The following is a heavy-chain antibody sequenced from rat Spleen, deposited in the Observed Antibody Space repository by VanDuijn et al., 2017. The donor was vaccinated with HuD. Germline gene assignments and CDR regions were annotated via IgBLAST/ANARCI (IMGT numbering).Heavy chain of an antibody. Sequence: EVQLVESGGGLVQPGRSMKLSCAASGFTFSSFPMAWVRQAPTKGLEWVATISTRGGSTYYRDSVKGRFTISRDNAKSALYLQMNSLSYEDTATYYGTRDPPSLNCGSYRRYYFDYWGQGVMVTVSS. V-gene: IGHV5-46*01. D-gene: IGHD1-3*01. J-gene: IGHJ2*01. CDR2: ISTRGGST. CDR1: GFTFSSFP. CDR3: TRDPPSLNCGSYRRYYFDY.